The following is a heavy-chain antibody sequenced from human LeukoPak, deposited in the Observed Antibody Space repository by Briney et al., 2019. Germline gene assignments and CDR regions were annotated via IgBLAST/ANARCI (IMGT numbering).Heavy chain of an antibody. D-gene: IGHD5-12*01. Sequence: GGSLRLSCAASGFTFDDYAMHWVRQAPGKGLEWVSGISWNSGSIGYADSEKGRFTISRDNAKNSLYLQMNSLRAEDTALYYCAKDILPHTCGYDCEVLGYFDYWGQGTLVTVSS. CDR3: AKDILPHTCGYDCEVLGYFDY. V-gene: IGHV3-9*01. CDR2: ISWNSGSI. J-gene: IGHJ4*02. CDR1: GFTFDDYA.